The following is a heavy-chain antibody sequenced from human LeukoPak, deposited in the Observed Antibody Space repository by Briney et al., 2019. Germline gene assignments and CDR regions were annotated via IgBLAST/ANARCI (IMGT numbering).Heavy chain of an antibody. V-gene: IGHV1-46*01. J-gene: IGHJ4*02. D-gene: IGHD1-7*01. CDR2: INLSSGST. Sequence: ASVKVSCKASGFTFTSYYMHWVRQAPGQGLEWMGIINLSSGSTTYAQKFQGRVTMTRDTSTSTIYMELGSMRSEDTAVYFCARDREYNWNYGYFEYWGQGTLVTVSS. CDR1: GFTFTSYY. CDR3: ARDREYNWNYGYFEY.